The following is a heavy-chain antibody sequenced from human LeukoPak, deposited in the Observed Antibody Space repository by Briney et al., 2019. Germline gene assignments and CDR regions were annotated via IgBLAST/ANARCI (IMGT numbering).Heavy chain of an antibody. D-gene: IGHD3-10*01. CDR1: GFTFSSYS. CDR2: ISSSSSYI. Sequence: GGSLRLSCAASGFTFSSYSMNWVRQAPGKGLEWVSSISSSSSYIYYADSVKGRFTISRDNAKNSLYLQMNSLRAEDTAVYYCARSSPAAWFGELDPQNFDYRGQGTLVTVSS. J-gene: IGHJ4*02. V-gene: IGHV3-21*01. CDR3: ARSSPAAWFGELDPQNFDY.